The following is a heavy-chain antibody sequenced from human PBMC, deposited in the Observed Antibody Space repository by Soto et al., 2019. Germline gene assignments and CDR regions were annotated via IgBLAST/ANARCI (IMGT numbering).Heavy chain of an antibody. CDR3: VKDFGTYYYYYMDV. Sequence: PGGSLRLSCASSGFKFDDYAMHWVRQPPGKGLEWVSSITWNSGNIDYADSVKGRFIMSRDDAKNSLYLQMNSLRAEDTALYYCVKDFGTYYYYYMDVWGKGTTVTVSS. CDR1: GFKFDDYA. V-gene: IGHV3-9*01. CDR2: ITWNSGNI. J-gene: IGHJ6*03. D-gene: IGHD3-10*01.